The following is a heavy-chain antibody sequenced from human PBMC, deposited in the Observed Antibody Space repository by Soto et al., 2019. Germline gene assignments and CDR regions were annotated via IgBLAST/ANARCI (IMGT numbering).Heavy chain of an antibody. CDR2: IYSSGST. J-gene: IGHJ5*02. Sequence: PSDALSLNCTVSGGASNSYYWTWIRQPAGKGLEWIGRIYSSGSTKYNPSLQSRVTMSLDTSKNQFSLRLTSVTAADTAVYYCARGQRFSDWFDPWGQGTLVTVSS. CDR3: ARGQRFSDWFDP. D-gene: IGHD3-3*01. V-gene: IGHV4-4*07. CDR1: GGASNSYY.